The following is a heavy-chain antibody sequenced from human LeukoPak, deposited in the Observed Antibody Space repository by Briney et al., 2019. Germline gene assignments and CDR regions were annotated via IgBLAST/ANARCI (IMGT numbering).Heavy chain of an antibody. CDR1: GGSISGYY. V-gene: IGHV3-66*01. D-gene: IGHD6-13*01. J-gene: IGHJ5*02. CDR2: IYSGGST. Sequence: ETLSLTCTVSGGSISGYYWTWVRQAPGKGLEWVSVIYSGGSTYYADSVKGRFSISRDNSKNTLYLQMNSLRAEDTAVYYCARRYSSSWAIESWGQGTLVTVSS. CDR3: ARRYSSSWAIES.